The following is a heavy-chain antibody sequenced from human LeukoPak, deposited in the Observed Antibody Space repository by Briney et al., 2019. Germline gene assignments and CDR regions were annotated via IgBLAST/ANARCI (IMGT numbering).Heavy chain of an antibody. V-gene: IGHV3-23*01. CDR3: AKDPTGDSGYGWGDY. CDR1: GFPFSSYS. D-gene: IGHD5-12*01. J-gene: IGHJ4*02. Sequence: GSLGLSLAGPGFPFSSYSMNWVRPAPGKGVEGVSDISGSGGSTYCADSVKGRFTISRDNSKNTLYLQMNSLRAEDTAVYYCAKDPTGDSGYGWGDYWGQGTLVTVSS. CDR2: ISGSGGST.